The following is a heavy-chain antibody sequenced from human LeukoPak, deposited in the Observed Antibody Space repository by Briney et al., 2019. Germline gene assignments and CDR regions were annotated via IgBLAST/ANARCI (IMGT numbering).Heavy chain of an antibody. D-gene: IGHD2-21*02. V-gene: IGHV1-2*02. CDR2: INPKGGGI. CDR3: ARDTCDGGDCLNWFGP. J-gene: IGHJ5*02. CDR1: GYSFTDYY. Sequence: ASVKVSCKASGYSFTDYYIHWARQAPGQGLEWMGWINPKGGGINYAPEFQGRVTMTRDTSITTAYMELSSLRSDDTAMYYCARDTCDGGDCLNWFGPWGQGTLVTVSS.